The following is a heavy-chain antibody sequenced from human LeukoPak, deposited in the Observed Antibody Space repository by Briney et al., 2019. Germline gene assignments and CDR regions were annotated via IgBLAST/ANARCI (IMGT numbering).Heavy chain of an antibody. D-gene: IGHD3-10*01. CDR1: GGTFSSYA. V-gene: IGHV1-18*01. Sequence: ASVKVSCKASGGTFSSYAISWVRQAPGQGLEWMGWISAYNGNTNYAQKLQGRVTMTTDTSTSTAYMELRSLRSDDTAVYYCARASGLLLWFGEIDFDYWGQGTLVTVSS. J-gene: IGHJ4*02. CDR2: ISAYNGNT. CDR3: ARASGLLLWFGEIDFDY.